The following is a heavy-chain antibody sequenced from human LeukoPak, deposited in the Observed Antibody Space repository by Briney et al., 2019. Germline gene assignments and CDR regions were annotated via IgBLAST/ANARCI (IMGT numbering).Heavy chain of an antibody. CDR1: GGSISSSSYY. CDR3: AGTYYYDSSGLRFDY. CDR2: IYYSGST. V-gene: IGHV4-39*07. J-gene: IGHJ4*02. D-gene: IGHD3-22*01. Sequence: SETLSLTCTVSGGSISSSSYYWGWIRQPPGKGLEWIGSIYYSGSTYYNPSLKSRVTISVDTSKNQFSLKLSSVTAADTAVYYCAGTYYYDSSGLRFDYWGQGTLVTVSS.